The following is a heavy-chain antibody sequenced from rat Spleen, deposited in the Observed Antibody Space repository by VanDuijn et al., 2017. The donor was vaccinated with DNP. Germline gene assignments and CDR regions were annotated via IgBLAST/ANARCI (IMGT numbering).Heavy chain of an antibody. J-gene: IGHJ1*01. D-gene: IGHD1-11*01. CDR2: ISYSGST. V-gene: IGHV3-1*01. CDR3: ARGLNYGGYIYSWYFDF. CDR1: GYSITSNY. Sequence: EVQLQESGPGLVKPSQSLSLTCSVTGYSITSNYWAWIRKFPGNKMEWMGYISYSGSTGYSPSLKSRISITRDTSKNQFFLQLNSVTTEDTATYYCARGLNYGGYIYSWYFDFWGPGTMVTVSS.